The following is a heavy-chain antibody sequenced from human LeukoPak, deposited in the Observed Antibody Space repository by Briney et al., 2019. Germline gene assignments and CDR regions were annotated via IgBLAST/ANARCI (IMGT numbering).Heavy chain of an antibody. V-gene: IGHV3-64*01. J-gene: IGHJ6*03. D-gene: IGHD1-14*01. CDR3: ARALGPGNCYYYMDV. Sequence: GGSLRLSCAASGFTFSSYAMHWVRQAPGKGLEYVSAISSNGGSTYYANSVKGRFTISRDNSKNTLYLQMGSLRAEDMAVYYCARALGPGNCYYYMDVWGKGTTVTVSS. CDR2: ISSNGGST. CDR1: GFTFSSYA.